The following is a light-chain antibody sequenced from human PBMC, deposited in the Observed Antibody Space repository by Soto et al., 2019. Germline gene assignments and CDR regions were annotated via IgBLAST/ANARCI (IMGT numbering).Light chain of an antibody. Sequence: EIALTQSPDTLSLSPGHTATLFFRASQSVSNNYLAWYQQKPGQAPRLIIYGASSRATGIPDRFSGSRSGTDFNLTTSRLEPEDVAVYYCQQYGSSPRTLGQGTKVDIK. CDR2: GAS. J-gene: IGKJ1*01. CDR1: QSVSNNY. CDR3: QQYGSSPRT. V-gene: IGKV3-20*01.